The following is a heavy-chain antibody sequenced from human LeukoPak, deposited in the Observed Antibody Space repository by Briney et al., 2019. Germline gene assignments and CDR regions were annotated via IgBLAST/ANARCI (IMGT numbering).Heavy chain of an antibody. Sequence: GGSLRLSCAASGFTFSSFAMTWVRQAPGKGLEWVSGFDGNGPNTYYADSVKGRWTISRDNSRNTLYQEMNSLRPEDTAIYYCAKPRTTGLGWAQFDYWGQGSLVTVSS. D-gene: IGHD2-8*02. CDR3: AKPRTTGLGWAQFDY. CDR2: FDGNGPNT. J-gene: IGHJ4*01. V-gene: IGHV3-23*01. CDR1: GFTFSSFA.